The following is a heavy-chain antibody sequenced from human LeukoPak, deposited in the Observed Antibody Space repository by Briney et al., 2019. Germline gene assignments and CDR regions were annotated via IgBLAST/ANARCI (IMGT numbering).Heavy chain of an antibody. D-gene: IGHD3-3*01. Sequence: GGSLRLSCAASGFXFSSYAITWVRQAPGKGQEWVSSISGSGYNSYYADSVKGRFTISRDNSKNTLFLQMNSLRGEDTAIYYCAKWMVRRDFWSGAFDIWGQGTMVTV. CDR3: AKWMVRRDFWSGAFDI. V-gene: IGHV3-23*01. J-gene: IGHJ3*02. CDR2: ISGSGYNS. CDR1: GFXFSSYA.